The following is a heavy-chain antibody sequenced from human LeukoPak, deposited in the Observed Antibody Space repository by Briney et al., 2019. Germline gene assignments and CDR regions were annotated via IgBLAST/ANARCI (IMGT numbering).Heavy chain of an antibody. D-gene: IGHD6-19*01. Sequence: GGSLRLSCAASGFTFSSYGMHWVRQAPGMGLEWVAVISYDGSNKYYADSVKGRFTISRDNSKNTLYLQMNSLRAEDTAVYYCAKGEAVAGKIDYWGQGTLVTVSS. CDR2: ISYDGSNK. V-gene: IGHV3-30*18. CDR3: AKGEAVAGKIDY. CDR1: GFTFSSYG. J-gene: IGHJ4*02.